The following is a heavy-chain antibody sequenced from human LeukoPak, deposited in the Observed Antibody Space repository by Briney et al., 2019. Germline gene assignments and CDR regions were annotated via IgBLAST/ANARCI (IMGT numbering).Heavy chain of an antibody. D-gene: IGHD2-2*01. J-gene: IGHJ6*03. Sequence: AVKVSCKASGGTFSSYAISWVRQAPGQGLEWMGGIIPIFGTANYAQKFQGRVTITADESTSTAYMELSSLRSEDTAVYYCARGYAVPASYYYYYMDVWGKGTTVTVSS. CDR1: GGTFSSYA. CDR2: IIPIFGTA. CDR3: ARGYAVPASYYYYYMDV. V-gene: IGHV1-69*01.